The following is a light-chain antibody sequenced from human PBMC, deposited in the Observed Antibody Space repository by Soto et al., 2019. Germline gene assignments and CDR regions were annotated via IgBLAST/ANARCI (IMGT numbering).Light chain of an antibody. J-gene: IGKJ5*01. CDR2: LVS. CDR3: QQFNYWPPIT. CDR1: HSPLHSNGYIY. V-gene: IGKV2-28*01. Sequence: DAAKTQPPLSLPITPGEPASISCRSSHSPLHSNGYIYFNWYLQKPGQPPWLPIYLVSNHDPGVPDKFSGSGSGTEFTLTISSLQSEDFAVYYCQQFNYWPPITFGQGTRLENK.